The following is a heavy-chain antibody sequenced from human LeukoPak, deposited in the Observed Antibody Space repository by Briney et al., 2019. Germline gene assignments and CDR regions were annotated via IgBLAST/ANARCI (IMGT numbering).Heavy chain of an antibody. CDR1: GGTFSSYA. J-gene: IGHJ4*02. CDR3: ARPYSSSHDDY. D-gene: IGHD6-6*01. CDR2: IIPILGIA. Sequence: SVKVSCKASGGTFSSYAISWVRQAPGQGLEWMGRIIPILGIANYAQKFQGRVTITADKSTNTAYMELSSLRSEDTAVYYCARPYSSSHDDYWGQGTLVTVSS. V-gene: IGHV1-69*04.